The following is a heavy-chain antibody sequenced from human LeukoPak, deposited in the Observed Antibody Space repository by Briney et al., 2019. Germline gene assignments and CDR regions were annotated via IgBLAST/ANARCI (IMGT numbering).Heavy chain of an antibody. CDR1: GGSIGSGGYY. J-gene: IGHJ5*02. CDR2: IYHSGST. CDR3: ARGVNWIDP. Sequence: VSGGSIGSGGYYWSWIRQPPGKGLEWIGYIYHSGSTYYNPSLKSRVTISVDRSKNQFSLKLSSVTAADTAVYYCARGVNWIDPWGQGTLVTVSS. V-gene: IGHV4-30-2*01. D-gene: IGHD6-13*01.